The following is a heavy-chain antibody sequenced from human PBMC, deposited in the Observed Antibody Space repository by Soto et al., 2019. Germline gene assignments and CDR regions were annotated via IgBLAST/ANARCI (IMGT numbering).Heavy chain of an antibody. D-gene: IGHD6-6*01. CDR3: ARGRAARLDGMDV. J-gene: IGHJ6*02. CDR1: GGTIRDYY. V-gene: IGHV4-59*01. Sequence: PPETLSLTCTGCGGTIRDYYWSLIRQPPGKGLEWIGYIYYSGSTNYNPSLKSRVTISVDTSKNQVSLKLSSVTAADTAVYYCARGRAARLDGMDVWGQGTTVT. CDR2: IYYSGST.